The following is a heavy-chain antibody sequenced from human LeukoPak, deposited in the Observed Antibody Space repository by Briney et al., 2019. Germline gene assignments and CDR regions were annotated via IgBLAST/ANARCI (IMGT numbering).Heavy chain of an antibody. CDR2: ISAYNGNT. CDR3: ARVLRTDYGDYFDY. D-gene: IGHD4-17*01. CDR1: GYTFTGYY. J-gene: IGHJ4*02. V-gene: IGHV1-18*04. Sequence: ASVKVSCKASGYTFTGYYMHWVRQAPGQGLEWMGWISAYNGNTNYAQKLQGRVTMTTDTSTSTAYMELRSLRSDDTAVYYCARVLRTDYGDYFDYWGQGTLVTVSS.